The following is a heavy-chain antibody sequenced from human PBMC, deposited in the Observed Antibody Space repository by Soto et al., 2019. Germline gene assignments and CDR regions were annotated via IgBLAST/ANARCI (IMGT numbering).Heavy chain of an antibody. CDR2: ISAYNGNT. CDR1: GYTFTSYG. J-gene: IGHJ6*03. Sequence: ASLKVSCKASGYTFTSYGISWVRQAPGQGLEWMGWISAYNGNTNYAQKLQGRVTMTTDTSTSTAYMELRSLRSDDTAVYYCATNSRNYYGSGPGYMDVWGKGTTVTVSS. CDR3: ATNSRNYYGSGPGYMDV. V-gene: IGHV1-18*01. D-gene: IGHD3-10*01.